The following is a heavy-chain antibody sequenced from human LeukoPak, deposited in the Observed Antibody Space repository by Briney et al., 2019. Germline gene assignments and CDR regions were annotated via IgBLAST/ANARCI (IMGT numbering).Heavy chain of an antibody. CDR1: GYTFTSYG. Sequence: ASVKVSCKASGYTFTSYGISWVRQAPGQGLEWMGWISAYNGNINYAQKLQGRVTMTTDTSTSTAYMELRSLRSDDTAVYYCARELKPSRYCSGGSCANDYWGQGTLVTVSS. J-gene: IGHJ4*02. CDR3: ARELKPSRYCSGGSCANDY. D-gene: IGHD2-15*01. CDR2: ISAYNGNI. V-gene: IGHV1-18*01.